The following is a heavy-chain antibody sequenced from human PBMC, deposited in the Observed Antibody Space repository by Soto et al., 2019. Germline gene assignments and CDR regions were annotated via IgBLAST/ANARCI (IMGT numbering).Heavy chain of an antibody. J-gene: IGHJ5*02. CDR1: GGSINSGGYH. CDR2: IYCRGNT. V-gene: IGHV4-31*03. CDR3: ARSSDLGFRDWFAP. D-gene: IGHD2-21*01. Sequence: SETLSLTCSVSGGSINSGGYHWTWIRQHPEKGLEWIGYIYCRGNTYYNPSLRSRLTISVDTSKNQFSLNLTSVTAADTAVYYCARSSDLGFRDWFAPRGQGTLVTVSA.